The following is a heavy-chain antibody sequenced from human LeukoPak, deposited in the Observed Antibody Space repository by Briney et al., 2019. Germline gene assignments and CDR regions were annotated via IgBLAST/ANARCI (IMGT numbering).Heavy chain of an antibody. CDR3: AKALPFGSGSYYLDAFDI. D-gene: IGHD3-10*01. J-gene: IGHJ3*02. CDR1: GFTFSNYA. V-gene: IGHV3-30-3*01. Sequence: GGSLRRSCAASGFTFSNYARHWVRQAPHKGLEWVAVISYDGSTKYYADSVNGRFTISRDNYKNTLYLHMNRLRAEDTAVYYCAKALPFGSGSYYLDAFDIWGQGTMVTVSS. CDR2: ISYDGSTK.